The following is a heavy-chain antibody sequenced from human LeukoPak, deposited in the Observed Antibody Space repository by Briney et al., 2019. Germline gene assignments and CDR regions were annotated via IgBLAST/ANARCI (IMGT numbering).Heavy chain of an antibody. D-gene: IGHD1-26*01. CDR1: GYSFTSYW. Sequence: GESLKISCKGSGYSFTSYWVGWVRQMPGKGLEWMGIIYPGDSDTRYSPSFQGQVTISADKSISTAYLQWSSLKASDTAMYYCARGPNRYSGSLYLVWWGQGTLVTVSS. CDR3: ARGPNRYSGSLYLVW. V-gene: IGHV5-51*01. J-gene: IGHJ4*02. CDR2: IYPGDSDT.